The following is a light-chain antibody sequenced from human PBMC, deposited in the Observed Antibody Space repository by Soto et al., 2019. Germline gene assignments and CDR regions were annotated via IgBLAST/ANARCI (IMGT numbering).Light chain of an antibody. J-gene: IGKJ4*01. CDR3: QRYNNWPLT. CDR1: QGIGDT. Sequence: EIVLTQSPAALSVSPGERVTLSCRASQGIGDTLAWYQQKPGQTPRLLIYDSSTRAIGIPIRFSGSRSGTEFILTINGLQFEDFAVHYCQRYNNWPLTFGGGTKGDIK. V-gene: IGKV3-15*01. CDR2: DSS.